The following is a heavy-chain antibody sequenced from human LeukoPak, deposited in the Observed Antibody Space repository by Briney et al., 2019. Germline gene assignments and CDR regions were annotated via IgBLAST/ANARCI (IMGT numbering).Heavy chain of an antibody. CDR3: ARDRAVTTRGWFDP. Sequence: PGGSLRLSCAASGFTVSSNYMSWVRQAPGKGLEWVSVIYSGGSTYYADSVKGRFTISRDNSKNTLCLQMNSLRAEDTAVYYCARDRAVTTRGWFDPWGQGTLVTVSS. D-gene: IGHD4-17*01. J-gene: IGHJ5*02. CDR2: IYSGGST. CDR1: GFTVSSNY. V-gene: IGHV3-66*01.